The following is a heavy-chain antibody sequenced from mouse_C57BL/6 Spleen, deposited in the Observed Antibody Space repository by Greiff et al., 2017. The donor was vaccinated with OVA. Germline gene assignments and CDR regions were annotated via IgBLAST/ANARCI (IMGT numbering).Heavy chain of an antibody. V-gene: IGHV1-81*01. Sequence: QVQLKESGAELARPGASVKLSCKASGYTFTSYGISWVKQRTGQGLEWIGEIYPRSGNTYYNEKFKGKATLTADKSSSTAYMELRSLTSEDSAVYFCARLSNWDGFAYWGQGTLVTVSA. CDR2: IYPRSGNT. J-gene: IGHJ3*01. D-gene: IGHD4-1*01. CDR3: ARLSNWDGFAY. CDR1: GYTFTSYG.